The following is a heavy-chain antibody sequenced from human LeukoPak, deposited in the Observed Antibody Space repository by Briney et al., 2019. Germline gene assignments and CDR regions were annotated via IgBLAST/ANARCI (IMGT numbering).Heavy chain of an antibody. J-gene: IGHJ4*02. D-gene: IGHD5-12*01. CDR2: ISGSSKNK. Sequence: GGSLRLSCVASGFRFSNYRMNWVRQAPGKGLEWVSSISGSSKNKYHADSVKGRFTISRDGAKNSLYLQMNSLRAEDTAVYYCARDRSNRGGYDTPAYYWGQGTLVTVSS. CDR3: ARDRSNRGGYDTPAYY. CDR1: GFRFSNYR. V-gene: IGHV3-21*06.